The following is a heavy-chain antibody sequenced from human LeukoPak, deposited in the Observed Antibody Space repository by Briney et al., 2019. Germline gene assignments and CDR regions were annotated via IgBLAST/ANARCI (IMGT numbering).Heavy chain of an antibody. Sequence: GGSLRLSCAASGFTFSSYGMHWVRQAPGKGLEWVAVIWYDGSNKYYADSVKGRFTISRDNSKNTLYLQMNSLRAEDTAVYYCARDAPALLIAACPLNVDGGYWGQGTLVTVSS. V-gene: IGHV3-33*01. CDR2: IWYDGSNK. CDR1: GFTFSSYG. D-gene: IGHD6-6*01. CDR3: ARDAPALLIAACPLNVDGGY. J-gene: IGHJ4*02.